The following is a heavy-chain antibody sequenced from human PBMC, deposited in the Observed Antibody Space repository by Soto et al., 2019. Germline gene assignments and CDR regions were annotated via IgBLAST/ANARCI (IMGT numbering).Heavy chain of an antibody. CDR2: INAGNGNT. CDR3: ARSIVVVTALDY. D-gene: IGHD2-21*02. V-gene: IGHV1-3*05. Sequence: QVQLVQSGAEEKKPGASVKVSCKASGYTFTSYAMHWVRQAPGQSLEWMGWINAGNGNTKYSQKFQVRVTITRDTSASTAYMELSSLRSEDTAVYYCARSIVVVTALDYWGQGTLVTVSS. CDR1: GYTFTSYA. J-gene: IGHJ4*02.